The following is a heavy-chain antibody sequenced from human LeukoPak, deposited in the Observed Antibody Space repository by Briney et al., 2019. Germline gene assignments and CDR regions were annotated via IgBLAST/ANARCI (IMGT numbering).Heavy chain of an antibody. CDR2: ISVSGGST. CDR3: AKYGSGTYYNGLY. Sequence: GGSLRLSCAASGFTLSSYAMTWVRQAPGKGLQWVSTISVSGGSTYYADSVKGRFTISRDTSKSTLYLQMNSLRGEDTAVYYCAKYGSGTYYNGLYWGQGTLVTVSS. D-gene: IGHD3-10*01. V-gene: IGHV3-23*01. CDR1: GFTLSSYA. J-gene: IGHJ4*02.